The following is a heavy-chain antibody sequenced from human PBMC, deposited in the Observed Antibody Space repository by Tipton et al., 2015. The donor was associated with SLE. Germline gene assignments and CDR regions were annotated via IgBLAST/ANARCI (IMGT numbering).Heavy chain of an antibody. CDR2: FYPGGST. Sequence: TLSLTCVVSDPPVSHGYYWGWIRQPPGKGLEWIGSFYPGGSTFYNPSLKSRVTISVDTSKNQFSLKVSSVTATDTAVYYCVRGSGYDTPSTFDYWGQGTLVTVSS. J-gene: IGHJ4*02. CDR3: VRGSGYDTPSTFDY. CDR1: DPPVSHGYY. D-gene: IGHD5-12*01. V-gene: IGHV4-38-2*01.